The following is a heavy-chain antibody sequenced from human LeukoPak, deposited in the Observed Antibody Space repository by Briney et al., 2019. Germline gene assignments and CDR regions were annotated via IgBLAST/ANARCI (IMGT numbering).Heavy chain of an antibody. Sequence: SQTLSLTCAVSGGSISSGGYYWSWIRQPPGKGLEWIGYIYHSGSTYYNPSLKSRVTISVDRSKNQFSLKLSSVTAADTAVYYCARGRTYGSGSRGWFDPWGQGTLVTVSS. CDR1: GGSISSGGYY. J-gene: IGHJ5*02. D-gene: IGHD3-10*01. CDR3: ARGRTYGSGSRGWFDP. V-gene: IGHV4-30-2*01. CDR2: IYHSGST.